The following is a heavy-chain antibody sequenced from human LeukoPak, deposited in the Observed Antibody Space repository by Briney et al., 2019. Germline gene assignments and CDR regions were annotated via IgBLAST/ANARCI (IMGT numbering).Heavy chain of an antibody. Sequence: GGSLRLSCAASGFTFSSYAMSWVRQAPGKGLEWVSAISGSGGSTYYADSVKDRFTISRDNSKNTLYLQMNSLRAEDTAVYYCAKACTAPAIVSAQSDLYYFDYWGQGTLVTVSS. V-gene: IGHV3-23*01. CDR1: GFTFSSYA. CDR2: ISGSGGST. J-gene: IGHJ4*02. D-gene: IGHD1-26*01. CDR3: AKACTAPAIVSAQSDLYYFDY.